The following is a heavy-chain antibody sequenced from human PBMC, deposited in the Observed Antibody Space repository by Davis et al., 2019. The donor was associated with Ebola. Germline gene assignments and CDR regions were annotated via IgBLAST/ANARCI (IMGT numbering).Heavy chain of an antibody. CDR2: IYYSGST. Sequence: MPSETLSLTCTVSGGSISSSSYYWGWIRQPPGKGLEWIGSIYYSGSTNYNPSLKSRVTISVDTSKNQFSLKLSSVTAADTAVYYCARDRPTGGAFDIWGQGTMVTVSS. D-gene: IGHD6-6*01. V-gene: IGHV4-39*07. CDR3: ARDRPTGGAFDI. CDR1: GGSISSSSYY. J-gene: IGHJ3*02.